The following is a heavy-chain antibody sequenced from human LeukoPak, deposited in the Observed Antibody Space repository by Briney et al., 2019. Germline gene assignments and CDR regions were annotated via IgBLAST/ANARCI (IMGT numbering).Heavy chain of an antibody. Sequence: SETLSLTCTVSGGSISSSNWWSWVRQPPGKGLEWIGEIYHSGSTNYNPSLKSRVTISVDKSKNQFSLKLSSVTAADTAVYYCARGWDDYVWGSYRYRYFDYWGQGTLVTVSS. CDR2: IYHSGST. V-gene: IGHV4-4*02. D-gene: IGHD3-16*02. CDR3: ARGWDDYVWGSYRYRYFDY. J-gene: IGHJ4*02. CDR1: GGSISSSNW.